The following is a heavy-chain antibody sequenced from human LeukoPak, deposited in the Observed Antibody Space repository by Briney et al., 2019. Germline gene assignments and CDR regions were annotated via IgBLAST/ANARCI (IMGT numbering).Heavy chain of an antibody. J-gene: IGHJ4*02. CDR3: ARYYYDSSGYYQPLDY. Sequence: PGGSLRLSCAASGFTFSSYGMHWVRQAPGKGLEWVAVIWYDGSNKYYADSVKGRFTISRDNSKNTRYLQMNSLRAEDTAVYYCARYYYDSSGYYQPLDYWGQGTLVTVSS. CDR2: IWYDGSNK. D-gene: IGHD3-22*01. V-gene: IGHV3-33*01. CDR1: GFTFSSYG.